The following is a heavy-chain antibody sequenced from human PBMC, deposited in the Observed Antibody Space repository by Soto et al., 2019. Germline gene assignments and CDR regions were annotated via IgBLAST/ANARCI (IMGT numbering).Heavy chain of an antibody. CDR2: ISYDGSEK. D-gene: IGHD3-16*02. Sequence: QVQLVESGGGVVQPGTSLRLSCAASGFKFSFFAMHWVRQAPGKGLEWVAVISYDGSEKYYADSVKGRLSISRDNSKNTLTLQMNSLRPDDTAVYFCAKALGELSPESYDYWGQGTLITVSS. CDR3: AKALGELSPESYDY. J-gene: IGHJ4*02. CDR1: GFKFSFFA. V-gene: IGHV3-30*18.